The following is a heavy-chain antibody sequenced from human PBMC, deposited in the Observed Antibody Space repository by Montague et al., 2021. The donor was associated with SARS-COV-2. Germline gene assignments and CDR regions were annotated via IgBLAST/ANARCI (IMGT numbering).Heavy chain of an antibody. CDR1: GFTFSSYA. CDR2: NYSGGSST. J-gene: IGHJ4*02. V-gene: IGHV3-23*03. D-gene: IGHD3-10*01. Sequence: SLRLSCAASGFTFSSYAMSWVRQAPGKGLEWVSVNYSGGSSTYYADSVKGRFTISRGHSKNTLYLQMNSLRAEDTAVYYCAKVSYFGSGTYYFDYWGQGTLVTVSS. CDR3: AKVSYFGSGTYYFDY.